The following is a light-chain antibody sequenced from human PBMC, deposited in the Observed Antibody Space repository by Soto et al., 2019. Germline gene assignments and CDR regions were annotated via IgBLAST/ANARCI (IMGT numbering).Light chain of an antibody. CDR2: GAS. CDR3: QQYNNWPPWT. J-gene: IGKJ1*01. Sequence: EVVMTQSPATLSVSPGERATLSCRASQSVGSLVAWYQQKPGQAPRLLMYGASTRATGIPARFSGSGSGTEFTLTISSLQSEDFAVYYCQQYNNWPPWTFGQGTKVDIK. CDR1: QSVGSL. V-gene: IGKV3-15*01.